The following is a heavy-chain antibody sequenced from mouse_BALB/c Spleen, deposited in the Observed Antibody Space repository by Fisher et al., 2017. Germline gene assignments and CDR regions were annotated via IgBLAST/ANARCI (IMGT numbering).Heavy chain of an antibody. CDR3: ARDGNYVRAMDY. J-gene: IGHJ4*01. Sequence: KFKGKATMTADTSSNTAYLQLSSLTSEDTAVYYCARDGNYVRAMDYWGQGTSVTVSS. V-gene: IGHV14-2*02. D-gene: IGHD2-1*01.